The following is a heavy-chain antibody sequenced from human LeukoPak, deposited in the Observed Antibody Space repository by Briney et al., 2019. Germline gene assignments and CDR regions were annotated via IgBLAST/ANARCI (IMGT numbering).Heavy chain of an antibody. CDR2: IYSAGST. Sequence: PGGSLRLSCAASGFTVTTDHMSWVRQAAGKGLECVSVIYSAGSTAHADSVTGRFTISRDNSKNTVHLQMNSLRAEDTAVYYCARVWELSFDYWGQGTLVTVSS. CDR1: GFTVTTDH. J-gene: IGHJ4*02. CDR3: ARVWELSFDY. D-gene: IGHD1-26*01. V-gene: IGHV3-53*01.